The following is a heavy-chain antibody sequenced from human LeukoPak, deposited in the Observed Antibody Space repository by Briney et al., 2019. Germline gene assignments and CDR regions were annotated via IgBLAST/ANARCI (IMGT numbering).Heavy chain of an antibody. J-gene: IGHJ4*02. D-gene: IGHD6-6*01. V-gene: IGHV3-23*01. CDR2: ISGNGGYT. CDR3: AKRSTIAARHFDY. Sequence: GGSLRLSCAASGFTISSYGMSWVRQAAGKGLEWVSAISGNGGYTHDVESGKGMITNSRDNSKSTQYLQMNSLRADDTAVYYCAKRSTIAARHFDYWGQGTLVTVSS. CDR1: GFTISSYG.